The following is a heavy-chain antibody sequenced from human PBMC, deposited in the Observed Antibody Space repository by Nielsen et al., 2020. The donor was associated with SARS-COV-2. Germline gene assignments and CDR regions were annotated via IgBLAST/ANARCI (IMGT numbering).Heavy chain of an antibody. D-gene: IGHD5/OR15-5a*01. V-gene: IGHV3-33*06. Sequence: GESLKISYAASGFNFNNFGMHWVRQAPGEGLEWVAVMWADGATEHYAESVKGRFTVSRDASKNTVYLQMNSLRAADSAVYYCAKDLGPDAGYTVFNDYFDNWGQGTLVTVSS. CDR3: AKDLGPDAGYTVFNDYFDN. J-gene: IGHJ4*02. CDR1: GFNFNNFG. CDR2: MWADGATE.